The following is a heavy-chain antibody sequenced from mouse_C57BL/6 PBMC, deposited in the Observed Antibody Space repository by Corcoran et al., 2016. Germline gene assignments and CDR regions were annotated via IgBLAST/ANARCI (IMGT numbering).Heavy chain of an antibody. CDR3: ARPGY. Sequence: EVQLQQSGPELVKPGASVKISCKTSGYTFTDYYMNWVKQSHGKSLEWIGDINPNNGGTSYNQKFKGKATLTVDKSSSTAYMELRSLTSEDSAVYYCARPGYWGQGTSVTVSS. CDR2: INPNNGGT. J-gene: IGHJ4*01. CDR1: GYTFTDYY. V-gene: IGHV1-26*01.